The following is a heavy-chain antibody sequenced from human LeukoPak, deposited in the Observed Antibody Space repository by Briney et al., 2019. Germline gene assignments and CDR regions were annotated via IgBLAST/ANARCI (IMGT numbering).Heavy chain of an antibody. V-gene: IGHV3-21*01. D-gene: IGHD2-15*01. J-gene: IGHJ6*04. Sequence: GGSLRLSCAASAFTFSTYTMDWVRQAPGKGLEWVSSISGSSTYIYYADSVKGRFTISRDNAKNSLFLQMNSLRADDTAVYYCAREGSGGSHDVWGKGTTVIVSS. CDR3: AREGSGGSHDV. CDR1: AFTFSTYT. CDR2: ISGSSTYI.